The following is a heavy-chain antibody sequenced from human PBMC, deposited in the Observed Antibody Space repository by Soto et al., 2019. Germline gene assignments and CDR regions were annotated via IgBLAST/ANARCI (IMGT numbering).Heavy chain of an antibody. D-gene: IGHD3-16*01. CDR3: AKFPGRGRNLETPTDDY. J-gene: IGHJ4*02. Sequence: GGSLRLSCAASGFTFSSYAMSWVRQAPGKGLEWVSAISGSGGSTYYADSVKGRFTISRDNSKNTLYLQMNSLRAEDTAVYYCAKFPGRGRNLETPTDDYWGQGTLVTVSS. V-gene: IGHV3-23*01. CDR2: ISGSGGST. CDR1: GFTFSSYA.